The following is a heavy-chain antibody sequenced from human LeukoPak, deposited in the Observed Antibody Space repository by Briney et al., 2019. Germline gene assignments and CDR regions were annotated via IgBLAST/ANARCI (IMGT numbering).Heavy chain of an antibody. V-gene: IGHV3-30-3*01. CDR2: ISYDGSNK. D-gene: IGHD6-13*01. CDR3: ARESKQQLVDY. J-gene: IGHJ4*02. Sequence: PGGSLRLSCAASGFTFSSYAMHWVRQAPGKGLEWVAVISYDGSNKYYADSVKGRFTISRDNSKNTLYLQMNSLRAEDTAVYYCARESKQQLVDYWGQGTLVTVSS. CDR1: GFTFSSYA.